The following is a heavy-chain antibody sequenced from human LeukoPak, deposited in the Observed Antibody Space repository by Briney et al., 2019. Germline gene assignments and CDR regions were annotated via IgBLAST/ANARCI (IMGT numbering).Heavy chain of an antibody. CDR3: ARAGSSNFDY. J-gene: IGHJ4*02. CDR2: FDPEDGET. Sequence: ASVKVSCKVSGYTLTELSMHWVRQAPGKGLEWMGGFDPEDGETIYAQKFQGRVTMTRNTSISTAYMELSSLRSEDTAVYYCARAGSSNFDYWGQGTLVTVSS. D-gene: IGHD2-2*01. CDR1: GYTLTELS. V-gene: IGHV1-24*01.